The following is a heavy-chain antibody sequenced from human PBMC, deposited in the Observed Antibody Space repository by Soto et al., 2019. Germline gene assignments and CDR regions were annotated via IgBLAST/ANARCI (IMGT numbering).Heavy chain of an antibody. D-gene: IGHD2-2*01. J-gene: IGHJ3*02. CDR3: ARDRCSSTSCWGGDAFDI. CDR1: GYTFTGYY. Sequence: ASVTVSCRASGYTFTGYYMHWVRQAPGQGLEWMGWINPNSGGTNYAQKFQGWVTMTRDTSISTAYMELSRLRSDDTAVYYCARDRCSSTSCWGGDAFDIWGQGTMVTVSS. V-gene: IGHV1-2*04. CDR2: INPNSGGT.